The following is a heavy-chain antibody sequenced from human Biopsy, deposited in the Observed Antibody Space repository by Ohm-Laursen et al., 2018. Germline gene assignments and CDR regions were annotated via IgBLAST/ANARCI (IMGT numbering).Heavy chain of an antibody. V-gene: IGHV4-59*01. J-gene: IGHJ2*01. CDR1: GDSISSYY. CDR3: ARDRGYYSDRTVPGYFDL. Sequence: SQTLSLTCTVSGDSISSYYWSWIPQPTGKGLEWIGYVYYTGSTDYNPSLQSRVTISVDTSKNHFSLRLRSVTPADTAIYYCARDRGYYSDRTVPGYFDLWGRGTLVTVSS. CDR2: VYYTGST. D-gene: IGHD3-22*01.